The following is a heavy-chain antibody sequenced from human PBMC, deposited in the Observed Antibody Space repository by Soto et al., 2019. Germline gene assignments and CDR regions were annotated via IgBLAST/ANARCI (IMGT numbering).Heavy chain of an antibody. V-gene: IGHV1-8*01. CDR1: GYTFTTYE. Sequence: QVQLVQSGAEVKKPGASVKVSCKASGYTFTTYEINWVRQVPGQGLEWMGWMSPSSGNTGYVDQFRGRVTTTSNTSMTTAYKELSSLRFEDTVVYYCARVGGQLFGDHDMDVWGQGTTVTVSS. CDR2: MSPSSGNT. J-gene: IGHJ6*02. CDR3: ARVGGQLFGDHDMDV. D-gene: IGHD3-10*01.